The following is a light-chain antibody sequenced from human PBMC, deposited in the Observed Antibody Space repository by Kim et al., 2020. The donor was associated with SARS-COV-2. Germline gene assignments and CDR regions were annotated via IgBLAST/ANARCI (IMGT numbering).Light chain of an antibody. J-gene: IGLJ2*01. V-gene: IGLV3-1*01. CDR1: TLGDKY. CDR3: QAWDSSTVV. CDR2: QDN. Sequence: SYELTQPPSVSVSPGQTASITCSGDTLGDKYACWYQQKPGQSPVLVIYQDNKRPSGIPERFSGSNSGNTATLTISGTQAMDEADYYCQAWDSSTVV.